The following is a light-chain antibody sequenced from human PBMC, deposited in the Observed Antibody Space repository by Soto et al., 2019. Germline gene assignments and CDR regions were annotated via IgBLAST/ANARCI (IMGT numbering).Light chain of an antibody. V-gene: IGKV1-33*01. J-gene: IGKJ1*01. CDR2: HAS. CDR1: QDISNY. CDR3: QQYDNLSWT. Sequence: DIQMTQSPSSLSASVGDRVTITCQASQDISNYLNWYQQKPGKAPKLLIYHASNLEKGVPSRFSGSGSGTDFTFTISSLQPEDIAAYYCQQYDNLSWTFGQGTKVEIK.